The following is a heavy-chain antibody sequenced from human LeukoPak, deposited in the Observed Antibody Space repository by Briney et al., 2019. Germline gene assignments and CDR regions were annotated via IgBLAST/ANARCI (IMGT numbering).Heavy chain of an antibody. J-gene: IGHJ4*02. CDR3: ARESDVGYRY. CDR2: ISYDGSNK. Sequence: GGSLRLSCAASGFTFSSYGMHRVRQAPGKGLEWVAVISYDGSNKYYADSVKGRFTISRDNAKNSLYLQMNSLRAEDTAVYYCARESDVGYRYWGQGTLVTVSS. V-gene: IGHV3-30*03. CDR1: GFTFSSYG. D-gene: IGHD2-2*03.